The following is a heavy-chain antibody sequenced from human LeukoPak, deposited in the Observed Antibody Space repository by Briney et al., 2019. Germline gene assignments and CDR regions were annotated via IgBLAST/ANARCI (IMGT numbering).Heavy chain of an antibody. CDR2: LYYSGST. V-gene: IGHV4-39*07. CDR3: AKAVAWRRFDP. D-gene: IGHD6-19*01. Sequence: SETLSLTCTVSGYSISSSSYYWGWIRQTPGKGLEWIGSLYYSGSTFYNPSLQSRVTLSVDTSKNHFSLKMNSVTAADTAVYYCAKAVAWRRFDPWGQGTLVTVSS. CDR1: GYSISSSSYY. J-gene: IGHJ5*02.